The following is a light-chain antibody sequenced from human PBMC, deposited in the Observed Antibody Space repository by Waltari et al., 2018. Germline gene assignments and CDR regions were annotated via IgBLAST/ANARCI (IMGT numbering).Light chain of an antibody. J-gene: IGLJ3*02. V-gene: IGLV8-61*01. CDR1: SASVSTSHS. CDR3: LLHMGNGSWV. Sequence: QAVVTQEPSFSVSPGGTVTLTCAWKSASVSTSHSPTWYQQTPGQAPRTLISNTTTRSSGVPDRFSGSILGNKAALTITGARADDESDYYCLLHMGNGSWVFGGGTKLTVL. CDR2: NTT.